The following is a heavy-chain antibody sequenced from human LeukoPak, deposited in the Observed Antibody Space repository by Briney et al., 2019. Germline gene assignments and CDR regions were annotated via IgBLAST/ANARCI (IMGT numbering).Heavy chain of an antibody. D-gene: IGHD1-26*01. J-gene: IGHJ4*02. CDR1: GGSISSSSYY. CDR3: ARDKYSGSYSPPYYFDY. CDR2: IYYSGST. V-gene: IGHV4-39*01. Sequence: PSETLSLTCTVSGGSISSSSYYWGWIRQPPGKGLEWIGSIYYSGSTYYNPSLKSRVTISVDTSKNQFSLKLSSVTAADTAVYYCARDKYSGSYSPPYYFDYWGQGTLVTVSS.